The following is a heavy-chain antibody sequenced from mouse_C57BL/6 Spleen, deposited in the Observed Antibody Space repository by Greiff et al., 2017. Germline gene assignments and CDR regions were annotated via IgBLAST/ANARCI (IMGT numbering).Heavy chain of an antibody. J-gene: IGHJ3*01. CDR3: ARSGGYSAWFAY. CDR1: GYTFTDYY. D-gene: IGHD2-3*01. V-gene: IGHV1-76*01. Sequence: QVQLQQSGAELVRPGASVKLSCKASGYTFTDYYINWVKQRPGQGLEWIARIYPGSGNTYYNEKFKGKATLTAEKSSSTAYMQLSSLTSEDSAVYFCARSGGYSAWFAYWGQGTLVTVSA. CDR2: IYPGSGNT.